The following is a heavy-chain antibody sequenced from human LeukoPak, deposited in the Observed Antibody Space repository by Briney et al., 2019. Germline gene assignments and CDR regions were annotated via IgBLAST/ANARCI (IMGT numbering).Heavy chain of an antibody. CDR1: GFSFTDTW. V-gene: IGHV3-15*01. CDR3: TTEKDLYYYDSSGYFH. Sequence: GGSLRLSCAASGFSFTDTWTSWVRQARGGGREWVGRIKSKADGGRAEYAATVKGKFFISRNNAKSTLYVQMNRLRTEDTAVYYCTTEKDLYYYDSSGYFHWGQGSLVTVSS. J-gene: IGHJ4*02. CDR2: IKSKADGGRA. D-gene: IGHD3-22*01.